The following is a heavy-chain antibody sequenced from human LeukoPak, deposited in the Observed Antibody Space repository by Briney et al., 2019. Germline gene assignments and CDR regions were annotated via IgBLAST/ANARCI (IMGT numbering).Heavy chain of an antibody. CDR3: AKDHYYYFDY. CDR2: ISGSGGST. CDR1: GFTFSSYA. Sequence: GGSLRLSCAASGFTFSSYAMSWVRQAPVKALEWVSAISGSGGSTYYADSVKGRFTISRDNSKNTLYLQMNSLRAEDTAVYYCAKDHYYYFDYWGQGTLVTVSS. J-gene: IGHJ4*02. D-gene: IGHD3-10*01. V-gene: IGHV3-23*01.